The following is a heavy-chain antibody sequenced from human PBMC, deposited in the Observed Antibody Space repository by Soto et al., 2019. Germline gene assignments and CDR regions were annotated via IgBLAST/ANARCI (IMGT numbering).Heavy chain of an antibody. V-gene: IGHV1-18*01. J-gene: IGHJ6*02. CDR2: ISGYNGNT. Sequence: QVQLVQSGAEVKKPGASVKVSCKASGYTFTNYGFSWVRQAPGQGLEWMGWISGYNGNTKYVEKFQGRVTMTADTSTSTAHMELRSLRSDATAVYYCAREGPATYYYYGMDVWGQGTAVTVSS. CDR3: AREGPATYYYYGMDV. CDR1: GYTFTNYG.